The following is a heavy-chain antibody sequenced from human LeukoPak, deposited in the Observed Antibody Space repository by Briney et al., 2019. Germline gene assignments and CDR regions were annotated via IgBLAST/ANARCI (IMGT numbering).Heavy chain of an antibody. CDR1: GGTFSSYA. D-gene: IGHD2-8*01. CDR2: IIPIFGTA. Sequence: SVKVSCKASGGTFSSYAISWVRQAPGQGLEWMGRIIPIFGTANYAQKFQDRVTITTDESTSTAYMELSSLRSEDTAVYYCAREDIVLMVYGSYFDYWGQGTLVTVSS. CDR3: AREDIVLMVYGSYFDY. J-gene: IGHJ4*02. V-gene: IGHV1-69*05.